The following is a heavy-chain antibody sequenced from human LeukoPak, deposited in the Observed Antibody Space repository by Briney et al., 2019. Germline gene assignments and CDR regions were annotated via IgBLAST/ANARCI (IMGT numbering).Heavy chain of an antibody. V-gene: IGHV3-48*04. D-gene: IGHD6-13*01. CDR1: GFTFSSYW. CDR2: ISSSSSTI. J-gene: IGHJ6*02. Sequence: GGSLRLSCAASGFTFSSYWMSWVRQAPGKGLEWVSYISSSSSTIYYADSVKGRFTISRDNAKNSLYLQMNSLRAEDTAVYYCAREEQQLVPDKDYYGMDVWGQGTTVTVSS. CDR3: AREEQQLVPDKDYYGMDV.